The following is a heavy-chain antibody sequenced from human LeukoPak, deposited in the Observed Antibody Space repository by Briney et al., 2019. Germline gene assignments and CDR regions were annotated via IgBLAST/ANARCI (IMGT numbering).Heavy chain of an antibody. CDR1: GFTFRNYN. CDR2: ITTSYYEST. CDR3: ATTYGGTTFYYFYMDF. D-gene: IGHD4-23*01. Sequence: PGGTLTLTCRASGFTFRNYNMTWVRHPPGQGLELVASITTSYYESTYYADSMKGRFTISRDDAKNSLYLQMNSLRADDTAVYYCATTYGGTTFYYFYMDFWGRGTTVTVSS. V-gene: IGHV3-21*01. J-gene: IGHJ6*03.